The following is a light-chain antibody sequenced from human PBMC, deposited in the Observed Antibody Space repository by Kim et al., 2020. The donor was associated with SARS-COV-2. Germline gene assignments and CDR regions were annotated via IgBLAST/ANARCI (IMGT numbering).Light chain of an antibody. CDR2: AKD. J-gene: IGLJ2*01. V-gene: IGLV3-19*01. CDR1: SLRKYY. CDR3: TSRDSRGKVV. Sequence: SSELTQDPAVSVALGQTVRITCQGDSLRKYYTTWYQQKARQAPVLVFYAKDKWPSGVPDRFSGSTSGNTASLTITGAQAADEADYYCTSRDSRGKVVFGGGTQLTVL.